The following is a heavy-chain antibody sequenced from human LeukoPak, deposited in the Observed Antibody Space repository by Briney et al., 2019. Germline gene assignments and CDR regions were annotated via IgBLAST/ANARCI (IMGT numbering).Heavy chain of an antibody. CDR1: GFRFRSHA. CDR2: IVGSGDTT. D-gene: IGHD6-13*01. CDR3: VRGVGVSRFNYLDS. V-gene: IGHV3-23*01. Sequence: PGGSLRLSCVASGFRFRSHAMSWVRQAPGKGLEWVASIVGSGDTTYYADSVKGRFTISRDNSKNTLYLQMNSLRDDDTAVYYCVRGVGVSRFNYLDSWGQGTLVIVSS. J-gene: IGHJ4*02.